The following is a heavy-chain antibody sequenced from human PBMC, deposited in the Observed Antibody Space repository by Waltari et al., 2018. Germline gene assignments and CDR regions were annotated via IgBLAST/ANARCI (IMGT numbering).Heavy chain of an antibody. Sequence: EVQLLESGGALVQPGESLRLSCAASGFTFRNYDMTWFRQAPGKGLEWVSHISTGGGITYYADSVKGRFTISRDNSKNTLYLQMNGLRAEDTAVYYCAKPESYPMTLVINAYFDYWGQGTLVTVSS. CDR2: ISTGGGIT. D-gene: IGHD2-21*01. CDR1: GFTFRNYD. V-gene: IGHV3-23*01. CDR3: AKPESYPMTLVINAYFDY. J-gene: IGHJ4*02.